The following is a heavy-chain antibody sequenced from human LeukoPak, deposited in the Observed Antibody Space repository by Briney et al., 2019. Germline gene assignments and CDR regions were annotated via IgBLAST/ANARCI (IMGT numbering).Heavy chain of an antibody. CDR2: IYYSGST. CDR3: ARFIVVVPAAMAWFDP. J-gene: IGHJ5*02. Sequence: RTSETLSLTCTVSGGSISSSSYYWGWIRQPPEKGLEWIGSIYYSGSTYYNPSLKSRVTISVDTSKNQFSLKLSSVTAADTAVYYCARFIVVVPAAMAWFDPWGQGTLVTVSS. CDR1: GGSISSSSYY. V-gene: IGHV4-39*07. D-gene: IGHD2-2*01.